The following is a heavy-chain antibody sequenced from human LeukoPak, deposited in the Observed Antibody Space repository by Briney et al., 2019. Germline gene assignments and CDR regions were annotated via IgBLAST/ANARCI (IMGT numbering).Heavy chain of an antibody. CDR3: ARETRVVPSTTYYFDY. CDR2: IYYSGST. D-gene: IGHD2-2*01. V-gene: IGHV4-59*01. CDR1: GGSISSYY. Sequence: SETLSLTCTASGGSISSYYWSWIRQLPGKRLEWIGYIYYSGSTKYNPSLKSRVTISVDTSKNQFSLKLSSATAADTAVYYCARETRVVPSTTYYFDYWGQGTLVTVSS. J-gene: IGHJ4*02.